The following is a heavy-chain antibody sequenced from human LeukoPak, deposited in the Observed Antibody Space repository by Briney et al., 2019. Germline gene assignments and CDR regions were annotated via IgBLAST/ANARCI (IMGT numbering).Heavy chain of an antibody. Sequence: SQTLSLTCAISGDSVSVNSVTWNWIRHSPSRGLEWLGRTYYRSTWYNDYAVSVRGRITVNPDTSKNQFSLHLNSVTPEDTAVYYCARRLTQYDCFDPWGQGILVTVSS. V-gene: IGHV6-1*01. D-gene: IGHD2-2*01. J-gene: IGHJ5*02. CDR3: ARRLTQYDCFDP. CDR2: TYYRSTWYN. CDR1: GDSVSVNSVT.